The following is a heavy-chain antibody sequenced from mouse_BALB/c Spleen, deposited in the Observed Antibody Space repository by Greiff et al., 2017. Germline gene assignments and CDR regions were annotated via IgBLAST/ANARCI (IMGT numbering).Heavy chain of an antibody. CDR3: ARDNYYGLYLDY. V-gene: IGHV7-3*02. CDR2: IRNKANGYTT. CDR1: GFTFTDYY. D-gene: IGHD1-2*01. Sequence: DVMLVESGGGLVQPGGSLRLSCATSGFTFTDYYMSWVRQPPGKALEWLGFIRNKANGYTTEYSASVKGRFTISRDNSQSILYLQMNTLRAEDSATYYCARDNYYGLYLDYWGQGTTRTVAS. J-gene: IGHJ2*01.